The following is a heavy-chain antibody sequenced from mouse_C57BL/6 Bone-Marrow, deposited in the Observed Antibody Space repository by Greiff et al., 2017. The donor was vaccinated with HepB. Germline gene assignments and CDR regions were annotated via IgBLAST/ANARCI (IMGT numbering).Heavy chain of an antibody. CDR3: AREGIGGFVWYDVGYYYAMDY. V-gene: IGHV1-39*01. J-gene: IGHJ4*01. CDR2: INPNYGTT. Sequence: EVQLQQSGPELVKPGASVKISCKASGYSFTDYNMNWVKQSNGKSLEWIGVINPNYGTTSYNQKFKGKATLTVDQSSSTAYMQLNSLTSEDSAVYYCAREGIGGFVWYDVGYYYAMDYWGQGTSVTVSS. D-gene: IGHD2-14*01. CDR1: GYSFTDYN.